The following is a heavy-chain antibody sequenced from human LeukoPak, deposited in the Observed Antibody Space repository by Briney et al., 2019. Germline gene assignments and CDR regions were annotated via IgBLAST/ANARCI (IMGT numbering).Heavy chain of an antibody. J-gene: IGHJ4*02. D-gene: IGHD3-16*01. CDR1: GYTFTSYY. CDR3: ARMGEQQSFDY. Sequence: ASVKVSCKASGYTFTSYYMHWVRQAPGQGLEWMGIINPSSGSTSYAQQFQGRVTMTRDTSTSTVHMELSSLRSDDTAVYYRARMGEQQSFDYWGQGTLVTVSS. V-gene: IGHV1-46*01. CDR2: INPSSGST.